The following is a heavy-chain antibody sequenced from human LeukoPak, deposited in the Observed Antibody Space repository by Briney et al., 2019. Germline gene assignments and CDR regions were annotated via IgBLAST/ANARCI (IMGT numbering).Heavy chain of an antibody. CDR1: GGSVSSGSYY. CDR2: IYYSGST. V-gene: IGHV4-61*01. J-gene: IGHJ5*02. Sequence: PSETLSLTCTVSGGSVSSGSYYWSWIRQPPGKGLEWIGYIYYSGSTNYNPSLKSRVTISVDTSKNQFSLKLSSVTAADTAVYYCAREVVRGDDYGVYPWFDPWGQGTLVTVSS. CDR3: AREVVRGDDYGVYPWFDP. D-gene: IGHD4-17*01.